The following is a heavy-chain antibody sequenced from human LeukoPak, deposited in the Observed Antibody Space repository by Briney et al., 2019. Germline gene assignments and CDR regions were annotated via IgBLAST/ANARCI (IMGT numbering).Heavy chain of an antibody. V-gene: IGHV4-39*07. CDR2: IFYSGST. J-gene: IGHJ6*03. CDR1: GGSISSTSYY. Sequence: SETLSLTCTISGGSISSTSYYWGWIRQPPGKGLEYIGNIFYSGSTNYNPSLKSRVTISVDTSKNQFSLKLSSVTAADTAVYYCERTTEGGYTYGYFYYYYMDVWGKGTTVTISS. CDR3: ERTTEGGYTYGYFYYYYMDV. D-gene: IGHD5-18*01.